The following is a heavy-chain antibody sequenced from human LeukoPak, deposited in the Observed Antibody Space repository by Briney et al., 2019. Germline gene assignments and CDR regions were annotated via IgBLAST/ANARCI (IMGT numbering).Heavy chain of an antibody. CDR2: ISHGGST. V-gene: IGHV4-38-2*02. Sequence: SESLSLTWPVSGYSFSSDCFWCGIRQPPGKGLGWIGSISHGGSTYYNPSLKGRVTITVDTSKNQFSLKLSSVTAADTAVYYCARGGIYDSSGYYYYYYYYMDVWGKGTTVTISS. J-gene: IGHJ6*03. CDR1: GYSFSSDCF. CDR3: ARGGIYDSSGYYYYYYYYMDV. D-gene: IGHD3-22*01.